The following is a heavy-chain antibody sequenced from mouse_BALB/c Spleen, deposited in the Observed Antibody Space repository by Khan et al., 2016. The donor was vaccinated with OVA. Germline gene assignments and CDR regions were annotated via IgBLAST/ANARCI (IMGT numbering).Heavy chain of an antibody. Sequence: EVQLQESGPGLVKPSQTVSLTCTVTGISITTGNYRWSWIRHFPGNKLEWIVYLDYSGTTNYNPSLTSRTTITRATSKNRFFLEMNSLTTEDTTTYYCSRDRGGSASYYFAYWGQGTALTVSS. CDR2: LDYSGTT. D-gene: IGHD1-1*02. CDR3: SRDRGGSASYYFAY. J-gene: IGHJ2*01. V-gene: IGHV3-5*02. CDR1: GISITTGNYR.